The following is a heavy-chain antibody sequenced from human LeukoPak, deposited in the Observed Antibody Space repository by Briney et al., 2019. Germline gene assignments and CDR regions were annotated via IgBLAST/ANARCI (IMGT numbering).Heavy chain of an antibody. J-gene: IGHJ4*02. Sequence: PSETLSLTCTVSGGSISSGSYYWSWIRQPAGKGLEWIGRIYTSGSTNYNPSLKSRVTISVDTSKNQFSLKLTSVTAADTAVYYCARGYSGSYDLDFWGQGTLVTVSS. V-gene: IGHV4-61*02. D-gene: IGHD1-26*01. CDR3: ARGYSGSYDLDF. CDR2: IYTSGST. CDR1: GGSISSGSYY.